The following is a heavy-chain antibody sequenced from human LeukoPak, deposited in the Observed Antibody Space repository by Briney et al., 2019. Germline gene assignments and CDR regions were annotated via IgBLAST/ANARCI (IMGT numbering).Heavy chain of an antibody. V-gene: IGHV4-34*01. CDR1: GGFFSGYY. CDR3: ARVMTTVATRGYFDL. Sequence: SETLSLTCAVYGGFFSGYYWSWIRQPPGKGLEWIGEINHSGSTNYNPSLKSRVTISVDTSKNQFSLKLSSVTAADTAVYYCARVMTTVATRGYFDLWGRGTLVTVSS. D-gene: IGHD4-23*01. CDR2: INHSGST. J-gene: IGHJ2*01.